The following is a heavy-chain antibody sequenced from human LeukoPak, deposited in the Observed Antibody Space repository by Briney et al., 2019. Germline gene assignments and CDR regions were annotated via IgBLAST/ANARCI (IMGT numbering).Heavy chain of an antibody. CDR3: ARGGYGDYYMDV. J-gene: IGHJ6*02. V-gene: IGHV1-69*04. Sequence: SVKVSCKASGYTFTSYGISWVRQAPGQGLEWMGRIIPILGIANYAQKFQGRVTITADKSTSTAYMELSSLRSEDTAVYYCARGGYGDYYMDVWGQGTAVTVSS. CDR1: GYTFTSYG. CDR2: IIPILGIA. D-gene: IGHD4-17*01.